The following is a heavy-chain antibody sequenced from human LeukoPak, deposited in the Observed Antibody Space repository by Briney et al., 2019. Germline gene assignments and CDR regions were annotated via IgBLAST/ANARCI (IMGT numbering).Heavy chain of an antibody. CDR3: ARERLGFAPDAFDI. CDR1: GFTFSSYS. CDR2: ISSSSSTI. J-gene: IGHJ3*02. Sequence: GGSLRLSCAASGFTFSSYSMNWVRQAPGKGLEWVSYISSSSSTIYYADSVKGRFTISRDNAKNSLYLQMNSLRAEDTAVYYCARERLGFAPDAFDIWGQGTMVTVSS. D-gene: IGHD3-10*01. V-gene: IGHV3-48*01.